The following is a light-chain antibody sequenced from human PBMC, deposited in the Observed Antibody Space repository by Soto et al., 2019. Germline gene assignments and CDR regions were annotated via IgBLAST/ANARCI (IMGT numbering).Light chain of an antibody. CDR1: QSVSSN. V-gene: IGKV3-15*01. CDR3: QQYNDWPLT. CDR2: GAF. J-gene: IGKJ1*01. Sequence: IVMTQAPVTLAVSPGERLTLSCRASQSVSSNLAWYQQKPGQAPSLLIYGAFTRATGIPARFSGTGSGTEFTLTISSLQSEDFALYYCQQYNDWPLTFGQGPKVDIK.